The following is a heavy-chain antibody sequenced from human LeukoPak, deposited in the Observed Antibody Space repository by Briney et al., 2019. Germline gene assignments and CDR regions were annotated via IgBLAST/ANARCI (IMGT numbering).Heavy chain of an antibody. Sequence: SETLSLTCTVSGGSISSSSYYWGWIRQPPAKGLEWIGSIYYSGSTYSNPSLKSRVTISVDTSKNQFSLKLSSVTAADTGGYYCASWARWCYFPIAAAANYWGQGTLVTVSS. CDR1: GGSISSSSYY. J-gene: IGHJ4*02. D-gene: IGHD6-13*01. CDR2: IYYSGST. CDR3: ASWARWCYFPIAAAANY. V-gene: IGHV4-39*07.